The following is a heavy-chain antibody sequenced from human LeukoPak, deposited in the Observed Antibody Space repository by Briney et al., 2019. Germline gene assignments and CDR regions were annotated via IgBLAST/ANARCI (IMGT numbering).Heavy chain of an antibody. J-gene: IGHJ4*02. CDR1: GYTFTSYG. D-gene: IGHD3-10*01. CDR3: ASYGVSGHSNYFDY. V-gene: IGHV1-2*02. Sequence: PMASVKVSCKASGYTFTSYGISWVRQAPGQGLEWMGWINPNSGGTNYAQKFQGRVTMTRDTSISTAYMELSRLRSDDTAVYYCASYGVSGHSNYFDYWGQGTLVTVSS. CDR2: INPNSGGT.